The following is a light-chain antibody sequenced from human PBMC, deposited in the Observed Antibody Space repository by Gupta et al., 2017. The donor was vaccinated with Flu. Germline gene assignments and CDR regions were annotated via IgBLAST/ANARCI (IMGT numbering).Light chain of an antibody. CDR1: NIESKS. CDR3: QVGDDDSDHYV. V-gene: IGLV3-21*02. J-gene: IGLJ1*01. Sequence: SYVLPQPPPVSVAPGQTAKINCGGDNIESKSVHWYQQRSGQAPALVVYYDSDRPSGIPDRFSGSNYGNTATVTSTRVEAGDEADYYCQVGDDDSDHYVFGGGTKITVL. CDR2: YDS.